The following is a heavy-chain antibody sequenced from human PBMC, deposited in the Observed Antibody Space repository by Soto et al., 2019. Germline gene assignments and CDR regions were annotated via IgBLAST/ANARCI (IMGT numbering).Heavy chain of an antibody. CDR3: EIDAPPPELRFLEWHNYDYNGMDV. CDR1: GYSFTAYG. V-gene: IGHV1-18*01. Sequence: QVQVLQSGDEVKETGASVRVSCKTSGYSFTAYGISWVRQAPGQGLEWMGWISCYNGKTKYAQKVQGRVTMTTDTSTSTAYMEVRSLRSDDPAIYYCEIDAPPPELRFLEWHNYDYNGMDVWGQGPTVTVSS. J-gene: IGHJ6*02. CDR2: ISCYNGKT. D-gene: IGHD3-3*01.